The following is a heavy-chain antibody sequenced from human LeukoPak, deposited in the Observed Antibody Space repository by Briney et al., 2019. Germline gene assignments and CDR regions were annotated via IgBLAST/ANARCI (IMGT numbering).Heavy chain of an antibody. CDR2: ISSNGGST. D-gene: IGHD2-21*02. J-gene: IGHJ6*03. V-gene: IGHV3-64*01. CDR1: GFTFSSYA. CDR3: ARDGTYCGGDCYSKYYYNYMDV. Sequence: GGSLRLSCAASGFTFSSYAMHWVRQAPGKGLEYVSAISSNGGSTYYANSVKGKFTISRDNSKNTLYLQMGSLRAEDMAVYYCARDGTYCGGDCYSKYYYNYMDVWGTGTTVTVS.